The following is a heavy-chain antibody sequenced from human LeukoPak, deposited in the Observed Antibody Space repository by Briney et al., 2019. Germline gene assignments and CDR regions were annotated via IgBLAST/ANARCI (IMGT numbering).Heavy chain of an antibody. CDR2: ISGSGGST. V-gene: IGHV3-23*01. CDR1: GFTFSSYA. CDR3: AKGPRASGWTYFDY. D-gene: IGHD6-19*01. Sequence: GGVPGLSFGPPGFTFSSYARSWGRPAPGLGGGWESVISGSGGSTYSAESVKGRFTISRDNSKNTLYLQMNSLRVEDTAVYYCAKGPRASGWTYFDYWGQGTLVSVSS. J-gene: IGHJ4*02.